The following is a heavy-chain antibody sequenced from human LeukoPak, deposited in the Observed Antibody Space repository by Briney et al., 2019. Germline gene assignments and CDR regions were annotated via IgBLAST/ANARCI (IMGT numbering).Heavy chain of an antibody. J-gene: IGHJ4*02. CDR3: ARGSSSGWPDYFDH. D-gene: IGHD6-19*01. CDR2: INGDGTNT. CDR1: GFTLSTYW. V-gene: IGHV3-74*01. Sequence: GGSLRLSCAASGFTLSTYWMHWVRQAPGKGPLGVSRINGDGTNTPYADSVKGRFTISRDNAKNTLYLQMNSLRAEDTAVYYCARGSSSGWPDYFDHWGQGILVIVSS.